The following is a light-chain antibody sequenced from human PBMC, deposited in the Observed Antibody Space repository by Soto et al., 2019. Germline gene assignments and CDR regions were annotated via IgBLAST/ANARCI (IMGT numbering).Light chain of an antibody. J-gene: IGLJ7*01. CDR2: EGS. Sequence: QSVLTQSASGSGSPGQSITISCTGTSSDVGSYNLVSWYQEHPGKAPKLMIYEGSKRPSGVSNRFSGSKSGNTASLTISGLQAEDEADYYCCSYAGSSTHAVFGGGTQLTVL. CDR1: SSDVGSYNL. V-gene: IGLV2-23*01. CDR3: CSYAGSSTHAV.